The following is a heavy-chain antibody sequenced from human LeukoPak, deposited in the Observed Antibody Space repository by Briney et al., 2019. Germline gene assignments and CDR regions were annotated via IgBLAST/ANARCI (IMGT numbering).Heavy chain of an antibody. CDR1: AGSITSTY. J-gene: IGHJ4*02. CDR2: VYHSGST. CDR3: SAYGRNSEYIVS. V-gene: IGHV4-59*01. D-gene: IGHD4-23*01. Sequence: SETLSLTCTVSAGSITSTYWSWIRQPPGGGLEWIGYVYHSGSTGYNPSLQSRLTMSADASRNRLSLKLASVTAADTAVYYCSAYGRNSEYIVSWGQGTRVTVSS.